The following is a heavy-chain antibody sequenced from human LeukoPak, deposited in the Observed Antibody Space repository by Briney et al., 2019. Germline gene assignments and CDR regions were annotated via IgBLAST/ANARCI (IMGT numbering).Heavy chain of an antibody. Sequence: SVKVSCKAYGGTFSSYAISWVRQAPGQGLEWMGGIIPIFGTANYAQKFQGRVTITTDESTSTAYMELSSLRSEDTAVYYCATDLPSGYSSGWYSRRGDYFDYWGQGTLVTVSS. J-gene: IGHJ4*02. CDR3: ATDLPSGYSSGWYSRRGDYFDY. CDR2: IIPIFGTA. CDR1: GGTFSSYA. D-gene: IGHD6-19*01. V-gene: IGHV1-69*05.